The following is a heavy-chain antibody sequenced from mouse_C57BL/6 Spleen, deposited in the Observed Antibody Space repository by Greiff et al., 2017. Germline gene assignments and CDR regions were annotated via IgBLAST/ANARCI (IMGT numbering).Heavy chain of an antibody. CDR2: IDPSDSET. J-gene: IGHJ3*01. D-gene: IGHD2-5*01. V-gene: IGHV1-52*01. CDR1: GYTFTSSW. Sequence: QVQLQQPGAELVRPGSSVKLSCKASGYTFTSSWMHWVKQRPIQGLEWIGNIDPSDSETHYNQKFKDKATLTVDKSSSTAYMQLSSLTSEDSAVYYCATFYSNYAWFAYWGQGTLVTVSA. CDR3: ATFYSNYAWFAY.